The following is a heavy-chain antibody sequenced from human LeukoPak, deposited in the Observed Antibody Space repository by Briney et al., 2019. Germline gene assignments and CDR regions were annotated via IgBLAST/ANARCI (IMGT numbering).Heavy chain of an antibody. CDR2: VSPSGDIT. V-gene: IGHV3-23*01. D-gene: IGHD3/OR15-3a*01. CDR1: GFTFSSYS. Sequence: GGSLRLSCAASGFTFSSYSMNRVRQAPGKGLEWVSGVSPSGDITYYADSVKGRFTISRDNSKNTVYLQMNNVRAEDTAVYYCAKVPLRTSWTFDYWGQGTLVTASS. J-gene: IGHJ4*02. CDR3: AKVPLRTSWTFDY.